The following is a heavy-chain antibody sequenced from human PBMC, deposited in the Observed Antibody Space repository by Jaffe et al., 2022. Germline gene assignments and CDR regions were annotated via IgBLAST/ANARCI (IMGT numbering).Heavy chain of an antibody. CDR1: GYTFIDYH. V-gene: IGHV1-69-2*01. Sequence: EVQLVQSGAEVKKPGTTVKISCKVSGYTFIDYHMHWVRQAPGKGLEWMGLVDPEDGEVKYAEKFQGRVTMTAATSIDTAYMELSSLTSEDTAVYYCATDPGNSGDYYYHYMDVWGKGTTVTVSS. CDR2: VDPEDGEV. CDR3: ATDPGNSGDYYYHYMDV. D-gene: IGHD3-10*01. J-gene: IGHJ6*03.